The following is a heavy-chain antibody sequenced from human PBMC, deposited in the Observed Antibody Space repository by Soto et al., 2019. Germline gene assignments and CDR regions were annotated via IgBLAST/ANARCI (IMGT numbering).Heavy chain of an antibody. CDR1: GFTFSSYG. CDR3: ARDNRYFDY. CDR2: IWYDGSNK. Sequence: PGVSLRLSCAASGFTFSSYGMHWVRQAPGKGLEWVAVIWYDGSNKYYADSVKGRFTISRDNSKNTLYLQMNSLRAEDTAAYYCARDNRYFDYWGQGTLVTVSS. V-gene: IGHV3-33*01. J-gene: IGHJ4*02.